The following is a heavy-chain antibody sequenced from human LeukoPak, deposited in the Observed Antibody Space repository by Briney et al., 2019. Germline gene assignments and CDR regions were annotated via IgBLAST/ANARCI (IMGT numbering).Heavy chain of an antibody. D-gene: IGHD2-15*01. CDR3: ARVPRKYCSGGSCYSRLRWGSDYMDV. CDR1: GGSFSGYY. J-gene: IGHJ6*03. CDR2: INHSGST. V-gene: IGHV4-34*01. Sequence: PSETLSLTCAVYGGSFSGYYWSWIRQPPGKGLEWIGEINHSGSTNYNPSLKSRVTISVDTSKNQFSLKLSSVTAADTAVYYCARVPRKYCSGGSCYSRLRWGSDYMDVWGKGTTVTVSS.